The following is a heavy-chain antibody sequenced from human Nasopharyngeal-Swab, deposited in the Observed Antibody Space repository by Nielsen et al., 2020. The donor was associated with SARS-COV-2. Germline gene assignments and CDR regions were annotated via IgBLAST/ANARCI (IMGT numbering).Heavy chain of an antibody. J-gene: IGHJ4*02. D-gene: IGHD6-19*01. CDR1: GYTFTSYY. CDR3: ARGKRIAVAGNDVPRQQYYFDY. V-gene: IGHV1-3*01. CDR2: INAGNGNT. Sequence: ASVQVPCKASGYTFTSYYMHWVRQAPGQRLEWMGWINAGNGNTKYSQKFQGRVTITRDTSASTAYMELSSLRSEDTAVYYCARGKRIAVAGNDVPRQQYYFDYWGQGTLVTVSS.